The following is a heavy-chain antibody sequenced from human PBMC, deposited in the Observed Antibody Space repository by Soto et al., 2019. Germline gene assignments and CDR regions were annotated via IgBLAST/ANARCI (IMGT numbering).Heavy chain of an antibody. CDR1: GFTISSYG. CDR3: AKESIALTGYYCYGMDV. J-gene: IGHJ6*02. V-gene: IGHV3-30*18. Sequence: GGSLRLSCAASGFTISSYGMHWVRQAPGKGLEWVAVISYDGSNKYYADSVKGRFTISRDNSKNTLYLQLNSLRTEDTAVYYCAKESIALTGYYCYGMDVWGQGTTVTVSS. D-gene: IGHD6-6*01. CDR2: ISYDGSNK.